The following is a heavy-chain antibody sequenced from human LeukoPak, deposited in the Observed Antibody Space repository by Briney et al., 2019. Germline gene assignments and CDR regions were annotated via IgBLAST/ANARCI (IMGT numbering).Heavy chain of an antibody. Sequence: PSETLSLTCTVSGGSISSSSYYWGWIRQPPGKGLEWIGSIYYSGSTYYNPSLKSRVTISVDTSKNQFSLKLSSVTAADTAVYYCARPSYWGTTGGAFDIWGQGTMVTVSS. CDR1: GGSISSSSYY. CDR2: IYYSGST. CDR3: ARPSYWGTTGGAFDI. J-gene: IGHJ3*02. V-gene: IGHV4-39*07. D-gene: IGHD2/OR15-2a*01.